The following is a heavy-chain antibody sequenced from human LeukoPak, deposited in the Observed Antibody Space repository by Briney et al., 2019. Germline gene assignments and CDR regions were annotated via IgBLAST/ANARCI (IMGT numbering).Heavy chain of an antibody. J-gene: IGHJ4*02. Sequence: GESLKISCKGSGYSFTSYWIGWVRQMPGKGLEWMGIIYPHDSDTTYSPSFQGQVTISADKSINTAYLQWSGLRASDTAIYYCARQKSRNDPSDFWGQGTLVTVSS. V-gene: IGHV5-51*01. D-gene: IGHD1-1*01. CDR2: IYPHDSDT. CDR3: ARQKSRNDPSDF. CDR1: GYSFTSYW.